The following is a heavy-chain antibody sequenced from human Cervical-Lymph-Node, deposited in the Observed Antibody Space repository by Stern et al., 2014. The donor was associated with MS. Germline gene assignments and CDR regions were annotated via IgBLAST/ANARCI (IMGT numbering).Heavy chain of an antibody. D-gene: IGHD6-13*01. CDR2: IYYSGST. V-gene: IGHV4-59*01. J-gene: IGHJ4*02. Sequence: QVQLQESGPGLVKLSETLSLTCTVSGGSISSYYWSWIRQPPGKGMEWIGYIYYSGSTNYNPSLKSRVTISVDTSKNQFSLKLSSVTAADTAVYYCAREALAAGGLDYWGQGTLVTVSS. CDR3: AREALAAGGLDY. CDR1: GGSISSYY.